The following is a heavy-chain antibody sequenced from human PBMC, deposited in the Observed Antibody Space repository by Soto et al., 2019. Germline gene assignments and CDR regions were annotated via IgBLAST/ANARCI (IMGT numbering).Heavy chain of an antibody. CDR1: GGSIYTYY. Sequence: TLSLTCNVSGGSIYTYYWNWIRQSPGKGLEWIGYISDGGSTNYNPSLKGRGTISVDTSKNQFSLKLSSVTAADTAVYYCARYYYGSGFPYWGQGTLVTVSS. CDR3: ARYYYGSGFPY. D-gene: IGHD3-10*01. J-gene: IGHJ4*02. V-gene: IGHV4-59*12. CDR2: ISDGGST.